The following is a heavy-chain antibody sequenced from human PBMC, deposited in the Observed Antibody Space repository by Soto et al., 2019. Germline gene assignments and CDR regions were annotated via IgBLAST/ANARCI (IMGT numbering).Heavy chain of an antibody. J-gene: IGHJ6*01. Sequence: PGGSLRLSCAASGFTFSNYGMSWVRQAPGKGLEYVSAISDSGSRPYYADSVKGRFTISRDNSKDTLYLQMSSLRAEDTAVYYCAQSTCTGVSCQHYLYGMEVWGPGTLVNVFS. CDR3: AQSTCTGVSCQHYLYGMEV. CDR1: GFTFSNYG. V-gene: IGHV3-23*01. D-gene: IGHD2-8*02. CDR2: ISDSGSRP.